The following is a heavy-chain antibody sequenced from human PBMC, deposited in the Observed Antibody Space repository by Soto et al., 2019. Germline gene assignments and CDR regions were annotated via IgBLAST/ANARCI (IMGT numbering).Heavy chain of an antibody. V-gene: IGHV1-69*01. D-gene: IGHD1-26*01. CDR3: AGNGTYSSSLSQYSGMDV. CDR1: GGTFDNFI. CDR2: IVPMLGTP. Sequence: QVQLVQSGAEVKEPGSSVRVSCKASGGTFDNFIMNWVRQTPGQGLEWMGGIVPMLGTPTYAEKFKGRVTISATGSTSPMYMEGTSLRSEDTAIYYCAGNGTYSSSLSQYSGMDVWGQGTTVTVSS. J-gene: IGHJ6*02.